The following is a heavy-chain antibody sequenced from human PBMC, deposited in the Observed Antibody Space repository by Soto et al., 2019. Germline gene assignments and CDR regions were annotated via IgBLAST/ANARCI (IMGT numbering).Heavy chain of an antibody. Sequence: QVQLQESGPGLVKPSETLSLTCTVSGGSISSYYWSWIRQPPGKGLEWIGYIYYSGSTNYNPSLKRRVTISVDTSKNQFSLKLSSVTAADTAVYYCASQNYYYYGMDVWGQGTTVTVSS. CDR2: IYYSGST. CDR3: ASQNYYYYGMDV. V-gene: IGHV4-59*08. J-gene: IGHJ6*02. CDR1: GGSISSYY.